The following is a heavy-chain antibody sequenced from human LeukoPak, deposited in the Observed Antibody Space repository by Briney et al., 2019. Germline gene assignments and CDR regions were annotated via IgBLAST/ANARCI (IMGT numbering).Heavy chain of an antibody. CDR2: INHSGST. J-gene: IGHJ4*02. CDR3: ARRLGYCSSTSCYTYCFDY. V-gene: IGHV4-34*01. D-gene: IGHD2-2*02. CDR1: GGSFSGYY. Sequence: PSETLSLTCAVYGGSFSGYYWSWIRQPPGKGLEWIGEINHSGSTNYNPSLKSRVTISVDTSKNQFSLKLSSVTAADTAVYYCARRLGYCSSTSCYTYCFDYWGQGTLVTVSS.